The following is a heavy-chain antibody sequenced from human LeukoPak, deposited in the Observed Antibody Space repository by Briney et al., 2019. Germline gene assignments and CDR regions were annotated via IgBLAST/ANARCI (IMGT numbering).Heavy chain of an antibody. CDR2: ISANNGNT. CDR3: ARVGVVVPAAWFDP. CDR1: GYSFGIFG. Sequence: ASVNVSCKASGYSFGIFGISWVRQAPGQGLEWMGWISANNGNTNYAQNLQGRVTMTTDTSTSTAYMELRSLRSDDTAVYYCARVGVVVPAAWFDPWGQGTLVTVSS. J-gene: IGHJ5*02. D-gene: IGHD2-2*01. V-gene: IGHV1-18*01.